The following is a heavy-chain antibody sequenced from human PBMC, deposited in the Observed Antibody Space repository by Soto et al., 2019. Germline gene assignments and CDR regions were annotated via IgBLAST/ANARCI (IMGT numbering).Heavy chain of an antibody. D-gene: IGHD1-1*01. CDR1: GNSFNNW. J-gene: IGHJ6*02. CDR3: ATGRYYYYYYGMDV. Sequence: GESLKISCKGLGNSFNNWIGWVRQMPGKGLERVGIIYPGDSDTRYSPSFQGQVTISADKSISTAYLQWSSLKASDTAMYYCATGRYYYYYYGMDVWGQGTTVTVSS. CDR2: IYPGDSDT. V-gene: IGHV5-51*01.